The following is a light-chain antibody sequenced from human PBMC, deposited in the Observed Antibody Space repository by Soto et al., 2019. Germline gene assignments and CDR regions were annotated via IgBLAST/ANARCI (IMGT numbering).Light chain of an antibody. CDR3: QQSDLLPLT. J-gene: IGKJ4*01. CDR1: HDITHY. Sequence: IQMTQSPSSLSASIGDRVTITCQASHDITHYLNWYQQRPGEAPKLLIYDASKLESGVPPRFSGSGYGTDFTLTISSMQPDDFATYFCQQSDLLPLTFGGGTKVEI. V-gene: IGKV1-33*01. CDR2: DAS.